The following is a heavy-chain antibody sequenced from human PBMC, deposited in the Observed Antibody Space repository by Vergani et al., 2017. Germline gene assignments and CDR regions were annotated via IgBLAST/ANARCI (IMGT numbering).Heavy chain of an antibody. J-gene: IGHJ6*02. CDR3: ANNPVISTTLHYFAMDV. V-gene: IGHV3-11*04. CDR1: GFKFSDYY. D-gene: IGHD1-1*01. Sequence: LEESGGGSVKPGGSLRLSCAASGFKFSDYYMSWIRQAPGKGLEWVSHISPGASTVSYTDSVTGRFTVSRDNDNNSLTLDMTTLRVEDTADYYCANNPVISTTLHYFAMDVWGQGTTVTVSS. CDR2: ISPGASTV.